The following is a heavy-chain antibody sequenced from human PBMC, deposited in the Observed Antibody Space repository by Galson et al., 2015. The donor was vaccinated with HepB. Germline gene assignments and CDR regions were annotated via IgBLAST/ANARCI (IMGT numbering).Heavy chain of an antibody. Sequence: SETLSLTCAVYGGSFSGYYWSWIRQPPGKGLEWIGEINHSGSTNYNPSLKSRVTISVDTSKNQFSLKLSSVTAADTAVYYCARGRGEISGSYDDFDYWGQGTLVTVSS. CDR2: INHSGST. D-gene: IGHD1-26*01. CDR1: GGSFSGYY. V-gene: IGHV4-34*01. CDR3: ARGRGEISGSYDDFDY. J-gene: IGHJ4*02.